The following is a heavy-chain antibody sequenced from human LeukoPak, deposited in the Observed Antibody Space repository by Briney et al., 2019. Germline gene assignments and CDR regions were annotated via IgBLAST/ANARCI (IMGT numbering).Heavy chain of an antibody. Sequence: PGGSLRLSCAASGFTFSNYEMNRVRQAPGKGLEWVSYISSSGSTIYYADSVKGRFTISRDNAKNSLYLQMNSLRAEDTAVYYCAELGITMIGGVWGKGTTVTISS. CDR3: AELGITMIGGV. CDR1: GFTFSNYE. D-gene: IGHD3-10*02. J-gene: IGHJ6*04. CDR2: ISSSGSTI. V-gene: IGHV3-48*03.